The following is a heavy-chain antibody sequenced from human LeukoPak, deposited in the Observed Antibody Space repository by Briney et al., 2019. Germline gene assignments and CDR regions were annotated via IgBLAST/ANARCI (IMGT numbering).Heavy chain of an antibody. CDR3: ARVIGGYDILTGYYKSWAFDI. CDR1: GFTFSSYS. V-gene: IGHV3-21*01. D-gene: IGHD3-9*01. CDR2: ISSSSSYI. Sequence: GGSLRLSCAASGFTFSSYSMNWVRQAPGKGLEWVSSISSSSSYIYYADSVKGRFTTSRDNAKNSLYLQMNSLRAEDTAVYYCARVIGGYDILTGYYKSWAFDIWGQGTMVTVSS. J-gene: IGHJ3*02.